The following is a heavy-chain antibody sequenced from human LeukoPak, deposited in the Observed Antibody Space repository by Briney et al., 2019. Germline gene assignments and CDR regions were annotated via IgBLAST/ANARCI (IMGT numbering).Heavy chain of an antibody. CDR2: INPNSGGT. D-gene: IGHD3-3*01. J-gene: IGHJ6*03. V-gene: IGHV1-2*02. Sequence: GASVKVSCKASGYTFTGYYMHWVRQAPGQGLEWMGWINPNSGGTNYAQKFQGRVTMTRDTSISTAYMELSRLRSDDTAVYYCARLITIFGVVVIDYMDVWGKGTTVTVSS. CDR1: GYTFTGYY. CDR3: ARLITIFGVVVIDYMDV.